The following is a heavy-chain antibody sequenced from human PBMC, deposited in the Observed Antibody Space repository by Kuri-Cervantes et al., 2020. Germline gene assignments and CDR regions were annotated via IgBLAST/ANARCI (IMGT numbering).Heavy chain of an antibody. CDR1: GFPFDDYA. CDR2: ISWNSGSI. Sequence: SLKIPCAASGFPFDDYAMHWVRQAPGKGLEWVSGISWNSGSIGYADSVKGRFTISRDNAKNSLYLQMNSLRAEDTALYYCAKDIGPGAAAQEDYYYYGMDVWGQGTTVTVSS. CDR3: AKDIGPGAAAQEDYYYYGMDV. V-gene: IGHV3-9*01. J-gene: IGHJ6*02. D-gene: IGHD6-13*01.